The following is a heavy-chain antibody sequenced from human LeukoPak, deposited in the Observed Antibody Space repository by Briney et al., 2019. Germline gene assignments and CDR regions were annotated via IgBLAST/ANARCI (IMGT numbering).Heavy chain of an antibody. J-gene: IGHJ4*02. CDR2: VSHDGTNA. V-gene: IGHV3-30*18. CDR3: AKGSGGSYYGYFDY. Sequence: GRSLRLSCAASGXTFSSYGMHWVRQAPGKGLEWVAVVSHDGTNAFSADSVKGRFTISRDNSKDTLYLQMNSLRAEDTAVYYCAKGSGGSYYGYFDYWGQGTLVTVSS. CDR1: GXTFSSYG. D-gene: IGHD1-26*01.